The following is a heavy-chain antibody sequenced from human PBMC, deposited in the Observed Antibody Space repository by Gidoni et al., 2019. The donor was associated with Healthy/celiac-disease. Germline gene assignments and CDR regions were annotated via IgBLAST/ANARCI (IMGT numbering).Heavy chain of an antibody. J-gene: IGHJ4*02. CDR2: ISCSGGST. CDR3: AKDWGDYSDY. CDR1: GFPFSSYA. D-gene: IGHD3-10*01. V-gene: IGHV3-23*01. Sequence: EVQLLESGGGLVQPGGSLRLSCAASGFPFSSYARSWVRQVPGKGLEWFSAISCSGGSTYYADSVKGRFTISRDNSKNTLYLQMNSLRAEDTAVYYCAKDWGDYSDYWGQGTLVTVSS.